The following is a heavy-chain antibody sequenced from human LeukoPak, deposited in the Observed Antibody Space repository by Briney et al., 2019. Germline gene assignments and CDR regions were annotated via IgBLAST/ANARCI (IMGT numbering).Heavy chain of an antibody. D-gene: IGHD7-27*01. Sequence: PSETLSLTCTVSGGSISSSSYYWGWIRQPPGKGLEWIGSIYYSGSTYYNPSLKSRVTISVDTSKNQFSLKLSSVPAADTAVYYCASMRANWGSLKQIDYWGQGTLVTVSS. CDR2: IYYSGST. CDR1: GGSISSSSYY. V-gene: IGHV4-39*01. J-gene: IGHJ4*02. CDR3: ASMRANWGSLKQIDY.